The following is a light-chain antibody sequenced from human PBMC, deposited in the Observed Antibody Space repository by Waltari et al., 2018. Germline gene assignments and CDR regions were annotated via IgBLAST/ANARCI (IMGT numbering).Light chain of an antibody. Sequence: QSALTQPASVSGSPGLSITIFCAGTSRAVGGYDYVSWYQQHPGKAPELIIYDVSNRPSGVSDRFSGSKSGNTASLTISGLQADDEADYYCSSYSSSSTLYVFGTGTKVTV. CDR3: SSYSSSSTLYV. J-gene: IGLJ1*01. CDR1: SRAVGGYDY. V-gene: IGLV2-14*03. CDR2: DVS.